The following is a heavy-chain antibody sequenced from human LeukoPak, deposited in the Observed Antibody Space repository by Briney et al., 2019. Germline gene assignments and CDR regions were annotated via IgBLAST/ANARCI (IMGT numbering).Heavy chain of an antibody. CDR3: ARDSADGYNPGAFDI. J-gene: IGHJ3*02. V-gene: IGHV3-21*01. D-gene: IGHD5-24*01. CDR2: ISSSSSYI. Sequence: GGSLRLSCAASGFTFSSYSMNWVRQAPGKGLEWVSSISSSSSYIYYADSVKGRFTISRDNSKNTLYLQMNSLRAEDTAVYYCARDSADGYNPGAFDIWGQGTMVTVSS. CDR1: GFTFSSYS.